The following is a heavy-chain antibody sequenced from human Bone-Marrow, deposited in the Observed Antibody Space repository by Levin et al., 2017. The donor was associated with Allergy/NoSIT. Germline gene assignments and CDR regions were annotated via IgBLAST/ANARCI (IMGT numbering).Heavy chain of an antibody. CDR3: ARLDGYYLDY. Sequence: SQTLSLTCTVSGGSISSAGYHWTCILQSPGTGLEWIGYISYSWTTYYNPSLKSRLTMSLDTSEQRFSINLNSVTAADTAIYYCARLDGYYLDYWGPGTLVTVSS. CDR2: ISYSWTT. D-gene: IGHD3-9*01. J-gene: IGHJ4*02. CDR1: GGSISSAGYH. V-gene: IGHV4-31*03.